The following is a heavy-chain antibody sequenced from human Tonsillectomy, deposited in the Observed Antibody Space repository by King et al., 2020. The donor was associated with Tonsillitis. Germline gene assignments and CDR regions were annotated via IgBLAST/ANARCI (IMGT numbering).Heavy chain of an antibody. D-gene: IGHD6-19*01. V-gene: IGHV2-5*01. CDR1: GFSLSTSGVG. Sequence: TLKESGPTLVKPTQTLTLTCTFSGFSLSTSGVGVGWIRQPPGQALEWLALIYWNDDKSYSPSLKSRLTITKDTSKNQVVLRMTNRDIVDTATYYCAHTLMYGYSSGRYPPGYYFDYWGQGTLVTVSS. CDR2: IYWNDDK. CDR3: AHTLMYGYSSGRYPPGYYFDY. J-gene: IGHJ4*02.